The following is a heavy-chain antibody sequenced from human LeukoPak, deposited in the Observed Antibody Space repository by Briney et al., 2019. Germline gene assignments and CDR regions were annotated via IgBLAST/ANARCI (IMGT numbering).Heavy chain of an antibody. CDR1: GFTFSSYA. Sequence: PGGSLRLSCAASGFTFSSYAMSWVRQAPGKGLEWVSAISGSGGSTYYADSVKGRFTISRDNSKNTLYLQMNGLRAEDTAVYYCAKDSAMALLFDYWGQGTLVTVSS. J-gene: IGHJ4*02. CDR3: AKDSAMALLFDY. D-gene: IGHD5-18*01. V-gene: IGHV3-23*01. CDR2: ISGSGGST.